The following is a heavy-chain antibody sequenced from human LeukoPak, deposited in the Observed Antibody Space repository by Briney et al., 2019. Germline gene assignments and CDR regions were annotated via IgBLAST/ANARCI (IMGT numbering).Heavy chain of an antibody. D-gene: IGHD1-26*01. V-gene: IGHV3-30*03. CDR2: ISYDGSNK. J-gene: IGHJ3*02. Sequence: GGSLRLSCAASGFTFSSYGMHWVRQAPGKGLEWVAVISYDGSNKYYADSVKGRFTISRDNSKNTLYLQMNSLRAEDTAAYYCASEGWELRSGAFDIWGQGTMVTVSS. CDR3: ASEGWELRSGAFDI. CDR1: GFTFSSYG.